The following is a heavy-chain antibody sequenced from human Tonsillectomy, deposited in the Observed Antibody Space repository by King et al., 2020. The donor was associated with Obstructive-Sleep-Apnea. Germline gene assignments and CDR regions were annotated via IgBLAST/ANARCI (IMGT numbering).Heavy chain of an antibody. J-gene: IGHJ4*02. CDR3: AKDRYCSGGSCPYYFDY. CDR2: ISGSGGST. Sequence: VQLVESGGGLVQPGGSLRLSCAASGFTFSSYAMSWVRQAPGKGLEWVSAISGSGGSTYYADSVKGRFTISRDNSKNTLYLQMNSLRAEDTAVYYCAKDRYCSGGSCPYYFDYWGQGTLVTVSS. CDR1: GFTFSSYA. V-gene: IGHV3-23*04. D-gene: IGHD2-15*01.